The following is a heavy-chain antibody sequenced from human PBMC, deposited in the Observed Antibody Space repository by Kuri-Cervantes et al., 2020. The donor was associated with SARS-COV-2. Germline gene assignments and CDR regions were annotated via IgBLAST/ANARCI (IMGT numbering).Heavy chain of an antibody. CDR1: GGSISSGDYY. J-gene: IGHJ4*02. V-gene: IGHV4-30-4*02. CDR2: IYYSGST. Sequence: SETLSLTCTVSGGSISSGDYYWSWIRQPPGKGLEWIGYIYYSGSTYYNPSLKSRVTISVDTSKNQFSLKLSSVTAADTAVYYCARAIAAAAPFDYWGQGTLVTVSS. CDR3: ARAIAAAAPFDY. D-gene: IGHD6-13*01.